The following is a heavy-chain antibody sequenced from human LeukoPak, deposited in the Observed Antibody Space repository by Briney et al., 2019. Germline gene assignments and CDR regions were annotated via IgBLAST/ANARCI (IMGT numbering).Heavy chain of an antibody. CDR3: ARELDGDYFVPSGQMDV. CDR2: IWYDGSNK. V-gene: IGHV3-33*01. D-gene: IGHD4-17*01. J-gene: IGHJ6*02. Sequence: GSLRLSCAASGFTFSSYGMHWVRQAPGKGLEWVAVIWYDGSNKYYADSVKGRFTISRDNSKNTLYLQMNSLRAEDTAVYYCARELDGDYFVPSGQMDVWGQGTTVTVSS. CDR1: GFTFSSYG.